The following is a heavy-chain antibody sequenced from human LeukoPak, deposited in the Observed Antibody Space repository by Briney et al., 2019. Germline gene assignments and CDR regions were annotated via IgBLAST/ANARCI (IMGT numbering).Heavy chain of an antibody. J-gene: IGHJ3*02. CDR1: GFTFSSYS. D-gene: IGHD3-10*01. Sequence: PGGSLRLSCAASGFTFSSYSMNWVRQAPGKGLVWVSRINSDGSSTSYADSVKGRFTISRDNAKNTLYVQMNRLRAEDTAVYYCSTGSGHAFDIWGRGTMVTVSS. CDR2: INSDGSST. V-gene: IGHV3-74*01. CDR3: STGSGHAFDI.